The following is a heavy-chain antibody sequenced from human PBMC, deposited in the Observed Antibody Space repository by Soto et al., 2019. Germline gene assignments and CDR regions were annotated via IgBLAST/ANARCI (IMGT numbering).Heavy chain of an antibody. CDR2: INAGNGNT. D-gene: IGHD1-26*01. J-gene: IGHJ5*02. V-gene: IGHV1-3*01. Sequence: GASVKVSCKASGYTFTSYAMHWVRQAPGQRLEWMGWINAGNGNTKYSQKFQGRVTITRDTSASTAYMELSSLRSEDTAVYYCAGGRGGATSPWFDPWGQGTLVTVSS. CDR3: AGGRGGATSPWFDP. CDR1: GYTFTSYA.